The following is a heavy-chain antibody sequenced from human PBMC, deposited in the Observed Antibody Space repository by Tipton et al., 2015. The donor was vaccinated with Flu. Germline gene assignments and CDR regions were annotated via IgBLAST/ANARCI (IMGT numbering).Heavy chain of an antibody. CDR3: ARAPKRYSGADSGPYDIDD. CDR1: GGTFSNFG. Sequence: QVQLVQSGAEVKKPGSSVKVSCKASGGTFSNFGFSWVRQAPGQGLEWMGGIIPILGIAIYAQNFQGRVTITADESTSTAYMELSSLRSEDTAVYYCARAPKRYSGADSGPYDIDDRGKGTIVTDTS. D-gene: IGHD5-12*01. CDR2: IIPILGIA. J-gene: IGHJ4*02. V-gene: IGHV1-69*01.